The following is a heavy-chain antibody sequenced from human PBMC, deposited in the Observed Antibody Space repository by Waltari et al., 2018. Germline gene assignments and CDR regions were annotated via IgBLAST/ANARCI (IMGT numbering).Heavy chain of an antibody. CDR1: GFTFSSYW. Sequence: EVQLVESGGGLVQPGGSLRLSCAASGFTFSSYWVHWVRQAPGKGVGGVSLINSEGSSTSYADSGKGRFTISRDNAKNTLYLQMNSLRAEDTAVYYCARGSGLNYWGQGTLVTVSS. CDR2: INSEGSST. V-gene: IGHV3-74*01. D-gene: IGHD3-10*01. J-gene: IGHJ4*02. CDR3: ARGSGLNY.